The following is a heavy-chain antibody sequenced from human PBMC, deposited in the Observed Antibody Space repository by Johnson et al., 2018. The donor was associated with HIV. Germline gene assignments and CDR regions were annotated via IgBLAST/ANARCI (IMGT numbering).Heavy chain of an antibody. J-gene: IGHJ3*02. V-gene: IGHV3-11*04. CDR1: GFAFSDYY. CDR3: ARVRYYDSSGYFDAFDI. Sequence: QVQLVESGGGLVKPGGSLRLSCVASGFAFSDYYMSWIRQAPGKGLEWVSYISTSGSNIYYADSVKGRFTISRDNAKNSLYLQMNSLRAEDTAVYYCARVRYYDSSGYFDAFDIWGQGTMVTVSS. D-gene: IGHD3-22*01. CDR2: ISTSGSNI.